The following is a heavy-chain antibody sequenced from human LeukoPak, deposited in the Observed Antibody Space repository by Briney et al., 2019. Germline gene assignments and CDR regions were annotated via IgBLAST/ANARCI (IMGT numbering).Heavy chain of an antibody. V-gene: IGHV3-48*03. CDR1: GFTFSTYE. CDR3: ARGDNWNYRGYYYYMDV. J-gene: IGHJ6*03. D-gene: IGHD1-7*01. CDR2: ISNGGTTI. Sequence: GGSLRLSCAASGFTFSTYEMDWVRQAPGKGLEWISYISNGGTTILYADSVKGRFTISRDNSKNTLYLQMNSLRAEDTAVYYCARGDNWNYRGYYYYMDVWGKGTTVTVSS.